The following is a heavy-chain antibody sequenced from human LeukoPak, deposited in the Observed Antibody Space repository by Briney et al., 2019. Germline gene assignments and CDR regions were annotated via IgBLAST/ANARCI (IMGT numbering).Heavy chain of an antibody. CDR2: IIPIFGTA. D-gene: IGHD4-17*01. CDR1: GYTFTSYA. CDR3: ARDPRDYGENYYYYYMDV. V-gene: IGHV1-69*13. J-gene: IGHJ6*03. Sequence: SVKVSCKASGYTFTSYAISWVRQAPGQGLEWMGGIIPIFGTANYAQKFQGRVTITADESTSTAYMELSSLRSEDTAVYYCARDPRDYGENYYYYYMDVWGKGTTVTVSS.